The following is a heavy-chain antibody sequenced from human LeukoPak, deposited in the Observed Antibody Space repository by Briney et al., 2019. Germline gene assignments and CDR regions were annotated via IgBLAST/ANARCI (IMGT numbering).Heavy chain of an antibody. CDR1: GFTFSSYA. CDR3: AKPGQWRYNWFDP. J-gene: IGHJ5*02. CDR2: ISGSGGST. D-gene: IGHD6-19*01. Sequence: QSGGSLRLSCAASGFTFSSYAMSWVRQAPGKGLEWVSAISGSGGSTYYADSVKGRFTISRDNSKNTLYLQMNSLRAEYTAVYYCAKPGQWRYNWFDPWGQGTLVTVSS. V-gene: IGHV3-23*01.